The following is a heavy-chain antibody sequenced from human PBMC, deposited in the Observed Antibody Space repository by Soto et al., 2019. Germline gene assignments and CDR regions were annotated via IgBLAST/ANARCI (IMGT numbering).Heavy chain of an antibody. J-gene: IGHJ4*02. CDR1: GFTFSNYA. V-gene: IGHV3-23*01. CDR3: AKGYCRGGDCNKRPEFDY. Sequence: GGSLRLSCTTSGFTFSNYAMSWVRQPPGKGLEWASTISGSSSVTYYADSVKGRFTISRDNSKNTVFLQMNGLRAEDTAVYFCAKGYCRGGDCNKRPEFDYWGQGALVTVSS. CDR2: ISGSSSVT. D-gene: IGHD2-15*01.